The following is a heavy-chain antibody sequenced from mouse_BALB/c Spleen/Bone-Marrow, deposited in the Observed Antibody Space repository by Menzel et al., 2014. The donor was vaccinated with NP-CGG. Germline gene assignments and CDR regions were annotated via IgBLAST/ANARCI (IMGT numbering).Heavy chain of an antibody. CDR2: ISYSGVT. V-gene: IGHV3-2*02. CDR3: ARSVIWAMDY. D-gene: IGHD1-1*01. CDR1: GYSITSNYA. J-gene: IGHJ4*01. Sequence: EVQLQESGPGLVKPSQSLSLTCTVTGYSITSNYAWNWIRQFPGNKLEWMGYISYSGVTSYSPSLKSRISITRDTSKNQFFLQLTSVTTEDTATYYCARSVIWAMDYWGQGTSVTVSS.